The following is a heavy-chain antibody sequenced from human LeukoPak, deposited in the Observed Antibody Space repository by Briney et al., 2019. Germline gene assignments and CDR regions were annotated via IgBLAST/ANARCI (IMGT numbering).Heavy chain of an antibody. CDR3: AREGPGVGYCSSTSCYTEAFDI. D-gene: IGHD2-2*02. V-gene: IGHV1-8*01. CDR1: GYTFTSYD. J-gene: IGHJ3*02. Sequence: ASVTVSSKASGYTFTSYDINWVRQATGQGLEWVGWMNPNSGNTGYAQKFQGRVTITADKSTSTAYMELSSLRSEDTAVYYCAREGPGVGYCSSTSCYTEAFDIWGQGTMVTVSS. CDR2: MNPNSGNT.